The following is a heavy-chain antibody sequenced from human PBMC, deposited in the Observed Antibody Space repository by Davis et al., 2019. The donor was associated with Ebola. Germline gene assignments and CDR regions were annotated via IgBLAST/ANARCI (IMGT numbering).Heavy chain of an antibody. V-gene: IGHV3-73*01. Sequence: GESLKISCAASGFTFSGSALHWVRQASGKGLEWVGRIRSKANSYATAYAASVKGRFTISRDDSKNTAYLQMNSLRTEDTAVYYCARVHVLRGFWIWGQGTMVTVSS. CDR1: GFTFSGSA. J-gene: IGHJ3*02. CDR3: ARVHVLRGFWI. D-gene: IGHD3-3*01. CDR2: IRSKANSYAT.